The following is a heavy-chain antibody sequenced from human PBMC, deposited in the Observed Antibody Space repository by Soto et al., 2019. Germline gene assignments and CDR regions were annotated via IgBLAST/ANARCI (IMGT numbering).Heavy chain of an antibody. Sequence: PSETLSLTCTVSGGSISSGDYYWSWIRQPPGKGLEWIGYIYYSGSTYYDPSLKSRVTISVDTSKNQFSLKLSSVTAADTAVYYCARVPTTSLVGVYYYYYYMDVWGKGTTVTVSS. CDR2: IYYSGST. CDR1: GGSISSGDYY. CDR3: ARVPTTSLVGVYYYYYYMDV. J-gene: IGHJ6*03. V-gene: IGHV4-30-4*01. D-gene: IGHD2-15*01.